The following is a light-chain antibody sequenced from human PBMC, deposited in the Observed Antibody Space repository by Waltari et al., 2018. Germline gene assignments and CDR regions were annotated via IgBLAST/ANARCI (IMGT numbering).Light chain of an antibody. J-gene: IGLJ1*01. CDR3: NSYTSSYTYV. CDR1: GSDVGGYNF. V-gene: IGLV2-14*03. CDR2: GVS. Sequence: QSALTQPASVSGSPGQSITISCTGTGSDVGGYNFVSWYQQHPGKAPKLMIYGVSNRPSGVSSRFSGSKSGNTASLTISGLQAEDEADYYCNSYTSSYTYVFGTGTKVTVL.